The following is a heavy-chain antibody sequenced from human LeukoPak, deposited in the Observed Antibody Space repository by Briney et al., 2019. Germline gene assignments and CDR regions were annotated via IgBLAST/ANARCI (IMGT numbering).Heavy chain of an antibody. J-gene: IGHJ5*02. CDR1: GFSFTSYW. D-gene: IGHD2-15*01. CDR2: IYPGDSET. Sequence: GDSLKISCQNSGFSFTSYWIGWVRQMPGKGLEWMGIIYPGDSETRYSPSFQGQVTTSVDKSISTAYLQWSSLKASDTAMYYCALGVAASYNWFDPWGQGTLVTVSS. CDR3: ALGVAASYNWFDP. V-gene: IGHV5-51*01.